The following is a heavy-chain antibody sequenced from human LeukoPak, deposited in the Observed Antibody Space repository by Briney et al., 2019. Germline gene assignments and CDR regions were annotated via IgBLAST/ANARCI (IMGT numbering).Heavy chain of an antibody. V-gene: IGHV5-51*01. J-gene: IGHJ5*02. CDR1: GYSFTSYW. D-gene: IGHD4-11*01. CDR3: ARQRTTNWFDP. CDR2: MYPGDSDT. Sequence: GESLKISCQGSGYSFTSYWIGWVRQMPGKGLEWMGIMYPGDSDTRYSPSFQGQVTISADKSISTAYLQWSSLKASDTAMYYCARQRTTNWFDPWGQGTLVTVSS.